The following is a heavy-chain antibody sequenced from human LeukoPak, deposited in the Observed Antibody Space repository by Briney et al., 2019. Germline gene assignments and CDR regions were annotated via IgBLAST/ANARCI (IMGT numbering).Heavy chain of an antibody. D-gene: IGHD2-8*01. CDR2: IYTSGST. CDR1: GGSISSGSYY. Sequence: SETLSLTCTVSGGSISSGSYYRSWIRQPAGKGLEWIGRIYTSGSTNYNPSLKSRVTISVDTSKNQFSLKLSSVTAADTAVYYCARDVGYCTNGVCHLGFDYWGQGTLVTVSS. CDR3: ARDVGYCTNGVCHLGFDY. V-gene: IGHV4-61*02. J-gene: IGHJ4*02.